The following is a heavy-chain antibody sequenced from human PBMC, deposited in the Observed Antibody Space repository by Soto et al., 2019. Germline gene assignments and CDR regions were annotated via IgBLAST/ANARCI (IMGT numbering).Heavy chain of an antibody. Sequence: GASVKVSCKASGYTFTGYYMHWVRQAPGQGLEWMGWINPNSGGTNYAQKFQGRVTMTRDTSISTAYMELSRLRSDDTAVYYCARSAEGIVVVITRFDYWGQGTLVSVSS. J-gene: IGHJ4*02. CDR1: GYTFTGYY. V-gene: IGHV1-2*02. CDR3: ARSAEGIVVVITRFDY. D-gene: IGHD3-22*01. CDR2: INPNSGGT.